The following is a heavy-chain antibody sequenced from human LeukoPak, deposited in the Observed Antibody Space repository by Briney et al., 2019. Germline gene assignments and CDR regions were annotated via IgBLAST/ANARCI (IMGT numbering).Heavy chain of an antibody. CDR2: ISAYNGNT. D-gene: IGHD3-10*01. Sequence: ASVKVSCKASGYTFTSYGISWARQAPGQGLEWMGWISAYNGNTNYAQKLQGRVTMTTDTSTSTAYMELRSLRSDDTAVYYCARVDYYGSGSPKYFDYWGQGTLVTVSS. CDR3: ARVDYYGSGSPKYFDY. CDR1: GYTFTSYG. V-gene: IGHV1-18*01. J-gene: IGHJ4*02.